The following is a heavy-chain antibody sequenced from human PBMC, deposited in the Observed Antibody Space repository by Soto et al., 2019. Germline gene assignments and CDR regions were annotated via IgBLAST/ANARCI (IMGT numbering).Heavy chain of an antibody. Sequence: EVQLVESGGGLVQPGGSLRLSCAASGFTFSSYWMHWVRQAPGKGLVWVSRINSDGSSTSYADSVKGRFTISRDNAKNTLYLQMKSLRAEDTAVYYCARASGYDYVWGSYRTFDYWGQGTLVTVSS. CDR1: GFTFSSYW. V-gene: IGHV3-74*01. CDR3: ARASGYDYVWGSYRTFDY. J-gene: IGHJ4*02. D-gene: IGHD3-16*02. CDR2: INSDGSST.